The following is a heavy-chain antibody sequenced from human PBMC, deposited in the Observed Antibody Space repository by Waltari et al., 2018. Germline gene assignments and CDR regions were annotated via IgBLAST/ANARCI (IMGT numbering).Heavy chain of an antibody. D-gene: IGHD3-22*01. CDR3: AKDPYYYDSSGYYGGMDV. V-gene: IGHV3-30*18. J-gene: IGHJ6*02. CDR1: GFTYSSYG. Sequence: QVQLVESGGGVVQPGRSLRRSCAASGFTYSSYGMHWVRQAPGKGLEWVAVISHDGSNKYYADSVKGRFTISRDNSKNTLYLQMNSLRAEDTAVYYCAKDPYYYDSSGYYGGMDVWGQGTTVTVSS. CDR2: ISHDGSNK.